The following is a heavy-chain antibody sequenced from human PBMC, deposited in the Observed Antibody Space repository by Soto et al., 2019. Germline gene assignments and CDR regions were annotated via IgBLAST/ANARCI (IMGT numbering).Heavy chain of an antibody. CDR2: IIPILGIA. J-gene: IGHJ4*02. Sequence: SVKVSCKASGGTFSSYTISWVRQAPGQGLEWMGRIIPILGIANYAQKFQGRVTITADKSTSTAYMELSSLRSEDTAVYYCARALEGSSSLGYWGQGTLVTVSS. CDR1: GGTFSSYT. V-gene: IGHV1-69*02. D-gene: IGHD6-13*01. CDR3: ARALEGSSSLGY.